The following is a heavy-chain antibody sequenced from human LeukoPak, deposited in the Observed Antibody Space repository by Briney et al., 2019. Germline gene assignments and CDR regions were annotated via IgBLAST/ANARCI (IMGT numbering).Heavy chain of an antibody. CDR2: INHSGST. CDR1: GGSFSGYY. CDR3: ARDILYDDEDADYYGMDV. J-gene: IGHJ6*02. V-gene: IGHV4-34*01. D-gene: IGHD3-9*01. Sequence: PSETLSLTCAVYGGSFSGYYWSWIRQPPGKGLEWIGEINHSGSTNYNPSLKSRVTISVDTSKNQFSLKLSSVTAADTAVYYCARDILYDDEDADYYGMDVWGQGTTVTVSS.